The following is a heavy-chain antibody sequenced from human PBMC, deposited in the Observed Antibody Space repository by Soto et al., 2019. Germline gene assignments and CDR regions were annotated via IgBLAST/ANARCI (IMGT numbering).Heavy chain of an antibody. CDR1: GGSLSSHTLC. D-gene: IGHD4-17*01. Sequence: LSLTCTVSGGSLSSHTLCWRWIRQVPGKGLEWIGNIYHRGTTYYNPPLESRVTISVDTSRNHLSLRLTSVTAADTAAFFFALYDYGDFYLDNWGQGTLVTVSS. V-gene: IGHV4-31*06. CDR2: IYHRGTT. CDR3: ALYDYGDFYLDN. J-gene: IGHJ4*02.